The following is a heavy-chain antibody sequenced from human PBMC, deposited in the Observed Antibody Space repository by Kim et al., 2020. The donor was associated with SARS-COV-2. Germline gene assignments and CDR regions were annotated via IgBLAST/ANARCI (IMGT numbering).Heavy chain of an antibody. J-gene: IGHJ4*02. V-gene: IGHV1-18*01. CDR3: ARVAAAGTSRGDY. Sequence: YAQKLQGRVTMTTDTSTSTAYMELRSLRSDDTAVYYCARVAAAGTSRGDYWGQGTLVTVSS. D-gene: IGHD6-13*01.